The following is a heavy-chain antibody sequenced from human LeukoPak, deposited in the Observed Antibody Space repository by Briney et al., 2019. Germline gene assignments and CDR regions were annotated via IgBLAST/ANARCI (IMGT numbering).Heavy chain of an antibody. CDR1: DYSISSGYGYY. J-gene: IGHJ5*02. CDR2: IYHSGIT. Sequence: SETLSLTCTVSDYSISSGYGYYWGWIRQPPGKGLEWIGNIYHSGITYYNHFNSSLKSRVTISIDTSKNQYSLKLSSVTAADTAVYYCARVGYLGEYSSSPFNWFDPWGQGTLVTVSS. CDR3: ARVGYLGEYSSSPFNWFDP. V-gene: IGHV4-38-2*02. D-gene: IGHD6-13*01.